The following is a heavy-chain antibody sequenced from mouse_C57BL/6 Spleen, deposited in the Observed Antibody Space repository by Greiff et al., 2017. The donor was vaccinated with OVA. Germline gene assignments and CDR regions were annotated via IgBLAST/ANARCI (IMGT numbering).Heavy chain of an antibody. D-gene: IGHD1-1*01. V-gene: IGHV1-82*01. Sequence: VQLQESGPELVKPGASVKISCKASGYAFSSSWMNWVKQRPGKGLEWIGRIYPGDGDTNYNGKFKGKATLTADKSSSTAYMQLSSLTSEDSAVYFCARVGTTVVAGDYWGQGTTLTVSS. CDR2: IYPGDGDT. J-gene: IGHJ2*01. CDR1: GYAFSSSW. CDR3: ARVGTTVVAGDY.